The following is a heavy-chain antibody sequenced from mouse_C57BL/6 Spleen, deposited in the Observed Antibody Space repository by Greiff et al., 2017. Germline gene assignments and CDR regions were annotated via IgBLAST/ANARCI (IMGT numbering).Heavy chain of an antibody. J-gene: IGHJ4*01. Sequence: VQLKESGPELVKPGASVKIPCKASGYTFTDYNMDWVKQSHGKSLEWIGDINPNNGGTIYNQKFKGKATLTVDKSSSTAYMELRSLTSEDTAVYYCARWLPRDYYAMDYWGQGTSVTVSS. V-gene: IGHV1-18*01. CDR3: ARWLPRDYYAMDY. CDR1: GYTFTDYN. D-gene: IGHD2-2*01. CDR2: INPNNGGT.